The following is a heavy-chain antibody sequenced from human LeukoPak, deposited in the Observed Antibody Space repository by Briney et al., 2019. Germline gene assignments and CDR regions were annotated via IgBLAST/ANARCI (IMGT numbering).Heavy chain of an antibody. CDR2: IYHSGST. Sequence: TSETLSLTCTVSGYSISSGYYWGWIRQPPGKGLEWIGSIYHSGSTYYNPSLKSRVTISVDTSKNQFSLKLSSVTAADTAVYYCARGITIFGVVTLRTGWFDPWGQGTLVTVSS. CDR3: ARGITIFGVVTLRTGWFDP. CDR1: GYSISSGYY. D-gene: IGHD3-3*01. J-gene: IGHJ5*02. V-gene: IGHV4-38-2*02.